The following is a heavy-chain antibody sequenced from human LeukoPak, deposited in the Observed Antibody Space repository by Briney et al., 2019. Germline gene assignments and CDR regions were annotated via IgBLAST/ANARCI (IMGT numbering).Heavy chain of an antibody. Sequence: GGSLRLSCAASGFTFSSYGMHWVRQAPGKGLEWVAVISYDGSNKYYADSVKGRFTISRDNSKSTLYLQMNSLRAEDTAVYYRAKGGNYWGQGTLVTVSS. CDR1: GFTFSSYG. CDR2: ISYDGSNK. D-gene: IGHD3-16*01. V-gene: IGHV3-30*18. J-gene: IGHJ4*02. CDR3: AKGGNY.